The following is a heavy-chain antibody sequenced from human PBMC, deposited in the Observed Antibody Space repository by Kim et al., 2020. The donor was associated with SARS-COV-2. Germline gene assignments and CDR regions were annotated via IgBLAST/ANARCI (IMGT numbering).Heavy chain of an antibody. CDR2: INHSGST. CDR3: ARGRLEGYSSGYYSSGWYRVYCMDV. J-gene: IGHJ6*02. D-gene: IGHD6-19*01. V-gene: IGHV4-34*01. Sequence: SETLSLTCAVYGGSFSGYYWSWIRQPPGKGLEWIGEINHSGSTNYNPSLKSRVTISVDTSKNQFSLKLSSVTAADTAVYYCARGRLEGYSSGYYSSGWYRVYCMDVWGQGTTVTVSS. CDR1: GGSFSGYY.